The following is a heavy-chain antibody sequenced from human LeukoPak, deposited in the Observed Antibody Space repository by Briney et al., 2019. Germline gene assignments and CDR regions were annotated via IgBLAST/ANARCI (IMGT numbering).Heavy chain of an antibody. Sequence: SETLSLTCAVYGGSFSGYYWSWIRQPPGKGLEWIGEINHSGSTNYNPSLKSRVTISVDTSKNQFSLRLSSVTAADTAVYYCARLPYYYDSSGYYYFSFDYWGQGTLVTVSS. J-gene: IGHJ4*02. CDR2: INHSGST. CDR1: GGSFSGYY. V-gene: IGHV4-34*01. CDR3: ARLPYYYDSSGYYYFSFDY. D-gene: IGHD3-22*01.